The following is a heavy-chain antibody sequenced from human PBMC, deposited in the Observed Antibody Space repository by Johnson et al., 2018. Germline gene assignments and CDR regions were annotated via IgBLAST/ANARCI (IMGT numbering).Heavy chain of an antibody. V-gene: IGHV4-59*01. CDR2: VYHSGST. D-gene: IGHD6-25*01. J-gene: IGHJ1*01. CDR3: ARGGEYFQD. Sequence: QVQLQESGPGLVKPSETLSLTCTVSGGSISSYWWSWIRQPPGKGLEDIGYVYHSGSTIYNPSLESRVTISIDTSKNQFSLKLRSVTAADTAMYYCARGGEYFQDWGQGTLVTVSS. CDR1: GGSISSYW.